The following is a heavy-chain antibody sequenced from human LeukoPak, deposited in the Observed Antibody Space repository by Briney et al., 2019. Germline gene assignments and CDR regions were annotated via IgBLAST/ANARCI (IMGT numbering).Heavy chain of an antibody. CDR2: INHSGST. V-gene: IGHV4-34*01. CDR1: GGSFSGYY. J-gene: IGHJ6*03. CDR3: AREHYFYYVDV. Sequence: TSETLSLTCAVYGGSFSGYYWSWIRQPPGKGLEWIGEINHSGSTNYNPSLKSRVTISVDTSKNQFSLKLSSVTAADTAVYYCAREHYFYYVDVWGTGTTVTVSS.